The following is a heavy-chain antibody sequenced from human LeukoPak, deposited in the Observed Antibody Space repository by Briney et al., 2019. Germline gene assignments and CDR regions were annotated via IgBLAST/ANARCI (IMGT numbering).Heavy chain of an antibody. CDR2: ISGSGGST. D-gene: IGHD3-9*01. J-gene: IGHJ4*02. Sequence: PGGSLRLSCAASGFTFSSYAMSRVRQAPGKGLEWVSAISGSGGSTYYADSVKGRFTISRDNSKNTLYLQMNSLRAEDTAVYYCAKSSQLRYFDWLLYYDYWGQGTLVTVSS. V-gene: IGHV3-23*01. CDR3: AKSSQLRYFDWLLYYDY. CDR1: GFTFSSYA.